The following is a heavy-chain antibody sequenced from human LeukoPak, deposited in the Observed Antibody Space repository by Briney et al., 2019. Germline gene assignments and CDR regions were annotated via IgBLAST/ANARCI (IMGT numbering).Heavy chain of an antibody. Sequence: GGSPRLSCAASGFTFSSYEMNWVRQAPGKGLEWVSYISSSSSTIYYADSVKGRFIISRDDSKNTLFLQMNSLRAEDTAVYYCAKGGIALVRGSFDYWGQGTPVTVSS. D-gene: IGHD3-10*01. CDR1: GFTFSSYE. CDR3: AKGGIALVRGSFDY. J-gene: IGHJ4*02. V-gene: IGHV3-48*03. CDR2: ISSSSSTI.